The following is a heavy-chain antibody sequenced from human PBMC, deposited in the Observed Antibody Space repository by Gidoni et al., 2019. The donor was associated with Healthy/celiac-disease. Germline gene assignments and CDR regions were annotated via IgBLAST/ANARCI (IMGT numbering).Heavy chain of an antibody. CDR1: GSTFTSYY. J-gene: IGHJ3*02. CDR3: ARDLRVDEYSSSDAFDI. CDR2: INPSGGST. Sequence: QVQLVQSGAEVKKPGASVKVSCKASGSTFTSYYMHWVRQAPGQGLEWMGIINPSGGSTSYAQKFQGRVTMTRDTSTSTVYMELSSLRSEDTAVYYCARDLRVDEYSSSDAFDIWGQGTMVTVSS. V-gene: IGHV1-46*01. D-gene: IGHD6-6*01.